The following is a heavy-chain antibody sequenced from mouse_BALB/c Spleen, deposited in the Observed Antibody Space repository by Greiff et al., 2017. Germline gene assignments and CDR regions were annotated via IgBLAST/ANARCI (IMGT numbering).Heavy chain of an antibody. CDR2: IWSGGST. Sequence: VMLVESGPGLVQPSQSLSITCTVSGFSLTSYGVHWVRQSPGKGLEWLGVIWSGGSTDYNAAFISRLSISKDNSKSQVFFKMNSLQANDTAIYYCARNGKSRDYFDYWGQGTTLTVSS. V-gene: IGHV2-2*02. CDR3: ARNGKSRDYFDY. CDR1: GFSLTSYG. D-gene: IGHD2-1*01. J-gene: IGHJ2*01.